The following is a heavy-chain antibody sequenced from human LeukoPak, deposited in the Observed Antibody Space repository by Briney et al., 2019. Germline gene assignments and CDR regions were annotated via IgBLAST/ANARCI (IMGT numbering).Heavy chain of an antibody. CDR1: GYTFTGYY. CDR2: INPNSGGT. CDR3: ARRAVGATKDYYYYYMDV. D-gene: IGHD1-26*01. J-gene: IGHJ6*03. V-gene: IGHV1-2*02. Sequence: ASVKVSCKASGYTFTGYYMHWVRQAPGQGLEWMGWINPNSGGTNYAQKFQGRVTMTRDTSISTAYMELSRLRSDDTAVYYCARRAVGATKDYYYYYMDVWGKGTTVTVSS.